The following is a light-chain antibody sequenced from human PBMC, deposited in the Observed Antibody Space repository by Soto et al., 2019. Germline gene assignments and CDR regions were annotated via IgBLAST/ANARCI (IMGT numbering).Light chain of an antibody. CDR2: GAS. CDR1: QSVRSY. J-gene: IGKJ4*01. CDR3: QQYASSPLLT. Sequence: EIVMTQSPATLSVSPGERAILSCRASQSVRSYYLAWYQQKPGQPPRLLIYGASTRATGIPARFSGSGSGTEFTLTISSLQSEDFAVYYCQQYASSPLLTFGGGTKVEIK. V-gene: IGKV3-15*01.